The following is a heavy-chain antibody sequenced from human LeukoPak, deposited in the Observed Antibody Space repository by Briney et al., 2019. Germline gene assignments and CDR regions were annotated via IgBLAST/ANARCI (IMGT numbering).Heavy chain of an antibody. CDR3: TRVLPDILTGYSFDY. D-gene: IGHD3-9*01. CDR2: ISSSSSYI. V-gene: IGHV3-21*01. Sequence: GGSLRLSCAATGFTFSSYSMNWVRQAPGKGLEWVSSISSSSSYIYYADSVKGRFTISRDNAKNSLYLQMNSLRAEDTAVYYCTRVLPDILTGYSFDYWGQGTLVTVSS. J-gene: IGHJ4*02. CDR1: GFTFSSYS.